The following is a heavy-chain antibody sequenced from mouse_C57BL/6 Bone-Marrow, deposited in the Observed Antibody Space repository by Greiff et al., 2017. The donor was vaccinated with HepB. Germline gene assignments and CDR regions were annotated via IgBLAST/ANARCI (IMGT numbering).Heavy chain of an antibody. CDR2: IDPENGDT. J-gene: IGHJ4*01. CDR3: TTDDYYDAMDY. CDR1: GFNIKDDY. V-gene: IGHV14-4*01. Sequence: VQLQQSGAELVRPGASVKLSCTASGFNIKDDYMHWVKQRPEQGLEWIGWIDPENGDTEYASKFQGKATITADTSSNTAYLQLSSLTSEDTAVYYCTTDDYYDAMDYWGQGTSVTVSS. D-gene: IGHD2-4*01.